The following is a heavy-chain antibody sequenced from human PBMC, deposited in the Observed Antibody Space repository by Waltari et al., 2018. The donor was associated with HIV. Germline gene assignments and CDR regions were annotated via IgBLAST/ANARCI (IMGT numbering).Heavy chain of an antibody. CDR1: GSSISSGHY. Sequence: QVQLQESGPGLVKPSETLSLTCGVSGSSISSGHYWGWIRQPPGKGLEGIGSINHSGSTDDNPSLKSRVTISVDTFRNELSLRVSSVTAADTAVYYCAREKSRTNDYWGQGTLVTVSS. CDR2: INHSGST. V-gene: IGHV4-38-2*01. CDR3: AREKSRTNDY. J-gene: IGHJ4*02.